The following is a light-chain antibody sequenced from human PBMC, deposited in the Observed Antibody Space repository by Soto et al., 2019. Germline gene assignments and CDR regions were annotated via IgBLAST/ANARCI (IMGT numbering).Light chain of an antibody. CDR3: GTWDSSLSAWV. CDR2: ENN. V-gene: IGLV1-51*02. Sequence: QSVLTQPPSVSAAPGQKVTISCSGSSYNIGNNYVSWYQQLPGTAPKLLIYENNKRPSGIPDRFSGSKSGTSATLGITGLQTGDEADYYCGTWDSSLSAWVFGGGTKLTVL. CDR1: SYNIGNNY. J-gene: IGLJ3*02.